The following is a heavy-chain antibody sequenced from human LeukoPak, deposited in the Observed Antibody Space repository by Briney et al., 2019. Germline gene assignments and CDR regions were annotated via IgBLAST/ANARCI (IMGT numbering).Heavy chain of an antibody. CDR1: GFTFSSYG. Sequence: PGRSLRLSCAASGFTFSSYGMHWVRQAPGKGLEWVAVISYDGSNKYYADSVKGRFTISRDNSKNTLYLQMNSLRAEDTAVYYCAKRFTDYYDFWSGYSEGDLKGYWGQGTLVTVSS. V-gene: IGHV3-30*18. CDR3: AKRFTDYYDFWSGYSEGDLKGY. D-gene: IGHD3-3*01. J-gene: IGHJ4*02. CDR2: ISYDGSNK.